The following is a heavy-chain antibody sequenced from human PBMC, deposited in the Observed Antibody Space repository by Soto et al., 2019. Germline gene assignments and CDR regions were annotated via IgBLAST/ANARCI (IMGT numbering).Heavy chain of an antibody. Sequence: QVQLQESGPRLVEASQTLSLTCTVSNASITSSGYYWSWVRQPPGKRLEWIGYIYHSGSTFYSPSLQSRLTMSEDTSKNQFSLTLRSVTAADTAVYHCARMSGTYYVPDYWGQGTLVTVSS. V-gene: IGHV4-31*03. D-gene: IGHD1-26*01. CDR2: IYHSGST. J-gene: IGHJ4*02. CDR3: ARMSGTYYVPDY. CDR1: NASITSSGYY.